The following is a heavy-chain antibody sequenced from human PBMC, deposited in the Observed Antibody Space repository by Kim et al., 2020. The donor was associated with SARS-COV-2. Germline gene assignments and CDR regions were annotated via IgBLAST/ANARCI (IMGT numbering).Heavy chain of an antibody. CDR2: FDTEDGET. V-gene: IGHV1-24*01. CDR3: ATVRITMVRGVIKFPDY. J-gene: IGHJ4*02. CDR1: GYTLTELS. Sequence: ASVKVSCKVSGYTLTELSMHWVRQAPGKGLEWMGGFDTEDGETIYAQKFQGRVTMTEDTSTDTAYMELSSLRSEDTAVYYCATVRITMVRGVIKFPDYWGQGTLVTVSS. D-gene: IGHD3-10*01.